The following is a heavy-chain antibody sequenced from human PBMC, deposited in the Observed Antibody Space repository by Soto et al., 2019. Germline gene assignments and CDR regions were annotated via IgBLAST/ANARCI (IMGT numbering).Heavy chain of an antibody. CDR2: IYYSGST. CDR3: AIAVGDYPGSYYMDF. D-gene: IGHD4-17*01. Sequence: PSETLSLTCTVSGGSISSSSYYWGWIRQPPGKGLEWIGSIYYSGSTYYNPSLKSRVTISVDTSKNQFSLKLSSVTAADTAVYYCAIAVGDYPGSYYMDFWGKGTTVTVSS. J-gene: IGHJ6*03. CDR1: GGSISSSSYY. V-gene: IGHV4-39*01.